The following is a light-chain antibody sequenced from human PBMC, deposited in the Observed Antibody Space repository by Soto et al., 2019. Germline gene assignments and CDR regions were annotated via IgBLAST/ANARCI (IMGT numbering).Light chain of an antibody. CDR1: QSISSW. CDR3: QQYNSYQYT. Sequence: DIQMTQSPSTLSASVGDRVTITCRASQSISSWLAWYQQKPGKAPKLLIYDASSLESGVPSRFSGSGSGTEFTLTISILQPDDFATYYCQQYNSYQYTFGQGTKLEIK. J-gene: IGKJ2*01. V-gene: IGKV1-5*01. CDR2: DAS.